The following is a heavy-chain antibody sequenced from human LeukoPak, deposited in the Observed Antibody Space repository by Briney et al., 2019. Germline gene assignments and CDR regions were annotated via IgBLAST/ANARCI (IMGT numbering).Heavy chain of an antibody. J-gene: IGHJ4*02. CDR1: GFSLSTSGVG. Sequence: SGPTLVKPTQTLTLTCTFSGFSLSTSGVGVGWIRQPPGKALEWLALIYWDDDKRYSPSLKSRLTITKDTSKNQVVLTMTNMDPVDTATYYCVHSLGRFLEWLHNLYYFDYWGQGTLVTVSS. D-gene: IGHD3-3*01. CDR3: VHSLGRFLEWLHNLYYFDY. V-gene: IGHV2-5*02. CDR2: IYWDDDK.